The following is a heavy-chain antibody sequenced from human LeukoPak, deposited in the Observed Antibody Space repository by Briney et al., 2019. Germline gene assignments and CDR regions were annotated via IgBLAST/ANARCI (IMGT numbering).Heavy chain of an antibody. Sequence: GGSLRLSCAASGFTFSSYAMSWVRQAPGKGLEWVSAISGSGVSTYYADSVKGRFTISRDNSKNTLYLQMNSLRAEDTAVYYCAKVYGYDLDAFDIWGRGTMVTVSS. V-gene: IGHV3-23*01. CDR2: ISGSGVST. D-gene: IGHD5/OR15-5a*01. J-gene: IGHJ3*02. CDR1: GFTFSSYA. CDR3: AKVYGYDLDAFDI.